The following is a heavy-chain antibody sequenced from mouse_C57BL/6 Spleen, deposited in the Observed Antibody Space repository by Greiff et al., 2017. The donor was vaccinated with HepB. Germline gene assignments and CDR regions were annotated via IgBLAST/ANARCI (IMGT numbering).Heavy chain of an antibody. V-gene: IGHV2-6-1*01. CDR1: GFSLTSYG. CDR3: ARHAIYYGSSYGYFDV. J-gene: IGHJ1*03. D-gene: IGHD1-1*01. CDR2: IWSDGST. Sequence: VKLMESGPGLVAPSQSLSITCTVSGFSLTSYGVHWVRQPPGKGLEWLVVIWSDGSTTYNSALKSRLSISKDNSKSQVFLKMNSLQTDDTAMYYCARHAIYYGSSYGYFDVWGTGTTVTVSS.